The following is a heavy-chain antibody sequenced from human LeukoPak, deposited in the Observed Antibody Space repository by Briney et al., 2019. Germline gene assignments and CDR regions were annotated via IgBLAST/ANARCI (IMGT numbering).Heavy chain of an antibody. CDR3: AVGVLYYFDY. D-gene: IGHD2-8*02. CDR2: IVVGSGNT. Sequence: EASVKVSCKASGFTFSNSAVQWVRRARGQRLEWIGWIVVGSGNTNYAQKFQERVTITRDMSTSTAYLELSNLRSEDTAVYYCAVGVLYYFDYWGQGTLVTVSS. CDR1: GFTFSNSA. J-gene: IGHJ4*02. V-gene: IGHV1-58*01.